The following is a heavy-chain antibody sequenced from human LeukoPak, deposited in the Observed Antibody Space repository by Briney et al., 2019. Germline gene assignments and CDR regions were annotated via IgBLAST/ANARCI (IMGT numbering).Heavy chain of an antibody. Sequence: SVKVSCKASGGTFISYAISWVRQAPGQGLEWMGGIIPIFGTANYAQKFQGGVTITADESTSTAYMELSSLRSEDTAVYYCATRGRDGYNWSDYYYYYGMDVWGQGTTVTVSS. D-gene: IGHD5-24*01. CDR3: ATRGRDGYNWSDYYYYYGMDV. CDR1: GGTFISYA. CDR2: IIPIFGTA. V-gene: IGHV1-69*13. J-gene: IGHJ6*02.